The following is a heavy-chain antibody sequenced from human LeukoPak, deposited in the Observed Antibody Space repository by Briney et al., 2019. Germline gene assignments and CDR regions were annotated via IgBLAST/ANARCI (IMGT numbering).Heavy chain of an antibody. Sequence: GGSLRLSCAASGFTFSSYAMSWVRQAPGEGLEWVSAISGSGRDTYYADSVKGRFTISRDNSKNTLYLQMNSLRAEDTAVYYCAKDQGGRKWDDAFDIWGQGTMVTVSS. D-gene: IGHD1-26*01. CDR3: AKDQGGRKWDDAFDI. J-gene: IGHJ3*02. CDR2: ISGSGRDT. CDR1: GFTFSSYA. V-gene: IGHV3-23*01.